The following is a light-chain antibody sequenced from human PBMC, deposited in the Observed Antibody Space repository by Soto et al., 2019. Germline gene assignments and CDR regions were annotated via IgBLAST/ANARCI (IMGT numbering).Light chain of an antibody. J-gene: IGKJ1*01. CDR2: DAS. Sequence: DIQMTQHPSTLSGSVGDRVTITCRASQTISSWLAWYQQKPGKAPKLLIYDASSLESGVPSRFSGSGSGTEFTLTISSLQPDDFATYYCQQYNSYSRTFGHGTKVDIK. V-gene: IGKV1-5*01. CDR3: QQYNSYSRT. CDR1: QTISSW.